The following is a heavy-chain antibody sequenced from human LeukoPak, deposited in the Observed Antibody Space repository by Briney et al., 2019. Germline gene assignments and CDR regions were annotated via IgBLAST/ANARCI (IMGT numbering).Heavy chain of an antibody. CDR3: ARDPIIEGIDRWGPETYGMDV. Sequence: GASVKVSCKASGYTLTSYYMHWVRQAPGQGLEWLGIINPSGGSTSYAQKFQGRVTMTRDTSTSTVYMELSSLRSEGAAVYYCARDPIIEGIDRWGPETYGMDVWGQGTTVTVSS. D-gene: IGHD3-16*01. V-gene: IGHV1-46*01. J-gene: IGHJ6*02. CDR1: GYTLTSYY. CDR2: INPSGGST.